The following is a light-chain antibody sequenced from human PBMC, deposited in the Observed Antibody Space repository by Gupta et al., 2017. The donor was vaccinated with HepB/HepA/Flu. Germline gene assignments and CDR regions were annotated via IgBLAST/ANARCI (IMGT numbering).Light chain of an antibody. V-gene: IGLV1-47*01. CDR3: AAWDDSLSVVV. CDR1: SSNIGSNY. Sequence: QSVLTQPPSASGTPGHRVTISCSGSSSNIGSNYVYWYQQRPGTAPKLLIYRNNQRPSGVPDRFSGSKSGTSASLAISGLRSEDEADYYCAAWDDSLSVVVFGGGTKLTVL. CDR2: RNN. J-gene: IGLJ2*01.